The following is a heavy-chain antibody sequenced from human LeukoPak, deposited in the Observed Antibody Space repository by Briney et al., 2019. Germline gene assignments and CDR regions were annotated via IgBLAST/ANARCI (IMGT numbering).Heavy chain of an antibody. CDR3: ARVRLDYDYVWGSYRAPSYYYYMDV. J-gene: IGHJ6*03. D-gene: IGHD3-16*02. V-gene: IGHV5-51*01. CDR2: ISPGDSDT. Sequence: GESLKISCKGSGYSLTNYWIGWVRQMPGKGLEWMGIISPGDSDTRYSPSFQGQVTISVDKSISTAYLQWNSLKASDTAMYYCARVRLDYDYVWGSYRAPSYYYYMDVWGKGTTVTASS. CDR1: GYSLTNYW.